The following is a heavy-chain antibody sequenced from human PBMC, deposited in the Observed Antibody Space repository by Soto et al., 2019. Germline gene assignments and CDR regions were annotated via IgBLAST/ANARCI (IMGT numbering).Heavy chain of an antibody. D-gene: IGHD3-10*01. V-gene: IGHV1-18*01. J-gene: IGHJ4*02. CDR3: VRDLGSMVRGIVPLFDY. Sequence: QVQLVQSGAEVKKPGASVKVSCKASGYTFTSFGISWLRQAPGQGLEWMGWISAYNGNTKYAQKLQGRVTMTTDTSTSTAYRELRSLRSDDTAVYYCVRDLGSMVRGIVPLFDYWGQGTLVTVSS. CDR1: GYTFTSFG. CDR2: ISAYNGNT.